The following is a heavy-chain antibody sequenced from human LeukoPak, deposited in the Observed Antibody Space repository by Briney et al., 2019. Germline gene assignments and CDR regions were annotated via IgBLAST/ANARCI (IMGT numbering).Heavy chain of an antibody. CDR3: ARVLGSPYYYDSSAYLDY. V-gene: IGHV1-18*01. Sequence: ASVKVSCKASTYTFTSYGISWERQAPGQGLEWMGWISAYNGNTNYAQKLQGRVTMTTDTSTSTAYMELRSLRSDDTAVYYCARVLGSPYYYDSSAYLDYWGQGTLVTVSS. D-gene: IGHD3-22*01. CDR2: ISAYNGNT. J-gene: IGHJ4*02. CDR1: TYTFTSYG.